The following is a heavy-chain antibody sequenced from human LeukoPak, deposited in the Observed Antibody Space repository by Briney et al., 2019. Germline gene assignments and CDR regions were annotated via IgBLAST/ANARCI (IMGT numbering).Heavy chain of an antibody. V-gene: IGHV4-38-2*01. Sequence: PSETLSLTCAVSGYSISSGYYWGWIRQPPGKGLEWIGSIYHSGSTYYNPSPKSRVTISVDTSKNQFSLKLSSVTAADTAVYYCARHVAVAGEYNWFDPWGQGTLVTVSS. D-gene: IGHD6-19*01. J-gene: IGHJ5*02. CDR1: GYSISSGYY. CDR3: ARHVAVAGEYNWFDP. CDR2: IYHSGST.